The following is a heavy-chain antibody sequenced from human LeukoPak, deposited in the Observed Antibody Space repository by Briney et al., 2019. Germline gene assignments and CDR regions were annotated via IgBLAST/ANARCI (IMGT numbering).Heavy chain of an antibody. V-gene: IGHV4-39*01. Sequence: PSETLSLTCTVSGGSISSSSYYWGWIRQPPGKGLEWIGSIYYSGSTYYNPSLKSRVTISVDTSKNQFSLKLSSVTAADTAVYYCAGKENVYYYFDYWGQGTLVTVSS. D-gene: IGHD3-10*01. CDR2: IYYSGST. CDR1: GGSISSSSYY. J-gene: IGHJ4*02. CDR3: AGKENVYYYFDY.